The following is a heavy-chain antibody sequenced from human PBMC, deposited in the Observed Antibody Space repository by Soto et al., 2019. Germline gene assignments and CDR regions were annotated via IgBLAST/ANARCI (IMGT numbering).Heavy chain of an antibody. Sequence: EVQLVESVGDLVQPGGSLRLSCAASGFTFSRYWMSWVRQAPGKGLEWVANINEDGSETCYVDSVKGRFTISRDNAKNSLFLQVNSLRAEDTAVYYCARASGPGTVDYWGQGTLVTVSS. CDR3: ARASGPGTVDY. CDR1: GFTFSRYW. CDR2: INEDGSET. J-gene: IGHJ4*02. V-gene: IGHV3-7*01. D-gene: IGHD2-8*02.